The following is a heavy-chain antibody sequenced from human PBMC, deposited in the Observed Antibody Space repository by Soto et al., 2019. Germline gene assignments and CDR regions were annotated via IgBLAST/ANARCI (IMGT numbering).Heavy chain of an antibody. Sequence: EVQLLESGGGLVQPGGSLRLSCAASGFTFSNYAMSWVRQAPGKGLEWVSGLRGSGGSTYYADSGKGRFTISRDNSMNTLDQQMNSLGADDTDGYYCAKDYSSSSIWRPYFDYWGQGTLVTVSS. CDR1: GFTFSNYA. CDR3: AKDYSSSSIWRPYFDY. CDR2: LRGSGGST. J-gene: IGHJ4*02. V-gene: IGHV3-23*01. D-gene: IGHD6-6*01.